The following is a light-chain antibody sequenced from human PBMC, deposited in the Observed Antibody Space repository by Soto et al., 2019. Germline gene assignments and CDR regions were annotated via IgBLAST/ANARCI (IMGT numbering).Light chain of an antibody. CDR3: HQYGSSPRT. V-gene: IGKV3-20*01. CDR1: QSVNSN. J-gene: IGKJ1*01. Sequence: EIMMTQSPVTLSVSPGERATLSCRASQSVNSNLAWYQQKPGQAPRLLIYGASTRATGIPDRFSGSGSGTDFTLTISRLEPEDFAVYYCHQYGSSPRTFGPGTKVDIK. CDR2: GAS.